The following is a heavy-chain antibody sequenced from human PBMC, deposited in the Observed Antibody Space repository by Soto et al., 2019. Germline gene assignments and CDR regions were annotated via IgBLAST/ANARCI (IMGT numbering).Heavy chain of an antibody. CDR2: ISDDGSNK. CDR1: GFTFSSYG. Sequence: QVQLVESGGGVVQPGRSRRLSCAASGFTFSSYGMHWVREAPGKGLEWVAVISDDGSNKYYVDSVKGRFTISRDNSKNTLYLQMNSLTTEHTAVYYCANYCGSTSCCSGGLDHWGQGTLVTVSS. D-gene: IGHD2-2*01. CDR3: ANYCGSTSCCSGGLDH. V-gene: IGHV3-30*18. J-gene: IGHJ5*02.